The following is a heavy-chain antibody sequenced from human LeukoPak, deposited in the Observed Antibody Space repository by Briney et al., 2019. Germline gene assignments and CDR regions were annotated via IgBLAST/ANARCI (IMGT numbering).Heavy chain of an antibody. CDR3: AKDKWWGASDH. J-gene: IGHJ4*02. CDR1: GFSFSAHW. Sequence: GGSLRLSCAASGFSFSAHWMHWVRQAPGKGLAWVAQINGDATATNYAGSVKGRFTISRDNAENTVHLQMSTLTAEDTAVYYCAKDKWWGASDHWGQGSLVTVSS. CDR2: INGDATAT. V-gene: IGHV3-74*01. D-gene: IGHD2-8*01.